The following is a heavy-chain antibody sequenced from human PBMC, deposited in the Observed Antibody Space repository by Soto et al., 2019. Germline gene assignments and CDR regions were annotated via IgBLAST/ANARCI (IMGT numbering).Heavy chain of an antibody. V-gene: IGHV3-23*01. CDR1: GFTFSSYA. J-gene: IGHJ4*02. Sequence: EVQLLESGGGLVQPGGSLRLSCAASGFTFSSYAMSWVRQAPGKGLEWISAVSGSGGSTYYADSVKGRFTISRDNSKDTLYLQMNNLRAEDTAVYDCAKPPDYNWNDYWGQGTLVTVSS. CDR2: VSGSGGST. CDR3: AKPPDYNWNDY. D-gene: IGHD1-20*01.